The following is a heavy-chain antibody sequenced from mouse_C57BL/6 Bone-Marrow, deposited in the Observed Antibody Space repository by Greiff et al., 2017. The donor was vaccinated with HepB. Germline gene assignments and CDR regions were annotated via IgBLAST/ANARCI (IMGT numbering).Heavy chain of an antibody. Sequence: QVQLQQPGAELVMPGASVELSCKASGYTFTSYWMHWVKQRPGQGLEWIGEIDPSDSYTNYNQKFKGKSTLTVDKSSSTAYMQLSSLTSEDSAVYYCAREGLITFDVWGTGTTVTVSS. D-gene: IGHD1-1*01. J-gene: IGHJ1*03. CDR3: AREGLITFDV. CDR2: IDPSDSYT. V-gene: IGHV1-69*01. CDR1: GYTFTSYW.